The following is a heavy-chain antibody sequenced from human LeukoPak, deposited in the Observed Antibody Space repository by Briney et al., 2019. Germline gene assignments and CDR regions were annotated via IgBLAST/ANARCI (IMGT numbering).Heavy chain of an antibody. CDR2: ISSSSSYI. Sequence: PGGSLRLSCAASGFTFSSYSMNWVRQAPGKGLEWVSSISSSSSYIYYADSVKGRFAISRDNAKNSLYLQMNSLRAEDTAVYYCARASYGSGSYYNDYYYYGMGVWGKGTTVTVSS. J-gene: IGHJ6*04. CDR1: GFTFSSYS. V-gene: IGHV3-21*01. CDR3: ARASYGSGSYYNDYYYYGMGV. D-gene: IGHD3-10*01.